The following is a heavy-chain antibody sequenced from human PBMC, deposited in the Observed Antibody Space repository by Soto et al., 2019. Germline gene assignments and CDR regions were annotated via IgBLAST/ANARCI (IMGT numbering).Heavy chain of an antibody. Sequence: EVRLVESGGGLAKPGGSLRLSCAASGFTFNNYRMNWVRQAPGKGLEWVSSISSSSTYIYYADSVKGRFTTSRDNAKTSLYLQVNSLRAEDTAIFYFARGGGGQYDILTASYKEAYYYGMDVWGQGTTVTVSS. CDR2: ISSSSTYI. CDR3: ARGGGGQYDILTASYKEAYYYGMDV. CDR1: GFTFNNYR. V-gene: IGHV3-21*01. J-gene: IGHJ6*02. D-gene: IGHD3-9*01.